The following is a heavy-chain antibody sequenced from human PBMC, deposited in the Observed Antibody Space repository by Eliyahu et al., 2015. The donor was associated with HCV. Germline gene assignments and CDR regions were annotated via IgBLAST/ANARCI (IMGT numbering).Heavy chain of an antibody. CDR1: GFTVSXNY. CDR2: LYSGGST. V-gene: IGHV3-66*02. J-gene: IGHJ3*02. CDR3: AKTRYHPFDAFDI. Sequence: EVQLXESGGGLVXXGGSXXLSCAAXGFTVSXNYMSWVRKGPGKGLEWVSLLYSGGSTSYADSVKGRFTISRDNSKNTLFLQMDSLRTEDTAVYYCAKTRYHPFDAFDIWGQGTMVTVSS. D-gene: IGHD1-14*01.